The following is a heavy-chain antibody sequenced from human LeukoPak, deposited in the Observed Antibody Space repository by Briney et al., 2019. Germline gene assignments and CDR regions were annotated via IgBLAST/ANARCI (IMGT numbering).Heavy chain of an antibody. D-gene: IGHD5-24*01. J-gene: IGHJ4*02. CDR3: ARDTMATMLFDY. V-gene: IGHV3-48*01. Sequence: GGSLRLSCAASGFTFSSYAMNWVRQAPGKGLEWLSYITSSSYTIYYADSVKGRFTVSRDNAKNSLYLQMNSLRAEDTAVYYCARDTMATMLFDYWGQGTLVTVSS. CDR2: ITSSSYTI. CDR1: GFTFSSYA.